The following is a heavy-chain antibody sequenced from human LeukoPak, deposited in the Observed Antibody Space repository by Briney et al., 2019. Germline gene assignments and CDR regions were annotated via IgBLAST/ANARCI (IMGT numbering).Heavy chain of an antibody. J-gene: IGHJ4*02. CDR2: VYYSGST. D-gene: IGHD2-15*01. CDR3: ARHRGGSSPSVFDS. Sequence: SETLSLTCTVSGGSVSSSSYYWGWIRQPPGKGLEWIGSVYYSGSTYYNPSLKSRVTISVDTSKNQFSLKMSSVTAADTTLFYCARHRGGSSPSVFDSWGQGTLVAVSS. CDR1: GGSVSSSSYY. V-gene: IGHV4-39*01.